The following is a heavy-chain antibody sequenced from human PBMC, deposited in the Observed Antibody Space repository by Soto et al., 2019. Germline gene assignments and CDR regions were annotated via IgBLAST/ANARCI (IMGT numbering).Heavy chain of an antibody. CDR2: INPNSGGT. Sequence: ASVKVSCKASGYTFTGYYMHWVRQAPGQGLEWMGWINPNSGGTNYAQKFQGRVTMTRGTSISTAYMELSRLRSDDTAVYYCARDWVYSSSWVYYYYGMDVWGQGTTVTVSS. CDR3: ARDWVYSSSWVYYYYGMDV. V-gene: IGHV1-2*02. CDR1: GYTFTGYY. D-gene: IGHD6-13*01. J-gene: IGHJ6*02.